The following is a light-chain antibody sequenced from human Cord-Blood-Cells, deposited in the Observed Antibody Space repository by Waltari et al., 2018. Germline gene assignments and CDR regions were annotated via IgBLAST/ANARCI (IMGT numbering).Light chain of an antibody. V-gene: IGKV1-33*01. CDR2: DAS. CDR3: QQYDNLPPP. Sequence: DIQMTQSPSSLSVSVGDKVTITCQASQDISNYFNWYQQKTGKAPKLLIYDASNWETEVPSRFSGSGYGTDFTLTISSLQPEDIATYYCQQYDNLPPPFGPGTKVDIK. CDR1: QDISNY. J-gene: IGKJ3*01.